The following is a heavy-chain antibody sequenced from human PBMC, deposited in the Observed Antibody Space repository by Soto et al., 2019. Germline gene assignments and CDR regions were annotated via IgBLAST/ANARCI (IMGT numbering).Heavy chain of an antibody. J-gene: IGHJ4*01. V-gene: IGHV5-51*01. CDR1: GYDFTKYW. D-gene: IGHD3-22*01. CDR3: ARPGREPYDCDDYYSYFVK. Sequence: GESLKISCRGSGYDFTKYWIGWVSQMPGEGLEWVAIIYPGDSITKYDSNTRYSPSFQGQVTISVDKSISTAYLQWSSLKASDTAMYFCARPGREPYDCDDYYSYFVKWGHGTPVTVSS. CDR2: IYPGDSITKYDSNT.